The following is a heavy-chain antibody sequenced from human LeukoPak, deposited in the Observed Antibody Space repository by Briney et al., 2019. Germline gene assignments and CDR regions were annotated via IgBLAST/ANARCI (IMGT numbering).Heavy chain of an antibody. CDR3: AKDHSVVVPAAIHY. V-gene: IGHV3-48*01. CDR2: ISSSSSTI. Sequence: GGSLRLSCAASGFTFSSYSMNWVRQAPGKGLEWVSYISSSSSTIYYADSVKGRFTISGDNAKNSLYLQMNSLRAEDTAVYYCAKDHSVVVPAAIHYWGQGTLVTVSS. J-gene: IGHJ4*02. D-gene: IGHD2-2*01. CDR1: GFTFSSYS.